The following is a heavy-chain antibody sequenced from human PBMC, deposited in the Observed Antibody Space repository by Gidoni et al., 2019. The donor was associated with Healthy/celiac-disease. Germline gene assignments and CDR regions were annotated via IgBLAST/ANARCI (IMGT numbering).Heavy chain of an antibody. D-gene: IGHD4-17*01. V-gene: IGHV3-30*18. CDR2: ISYDGSNK. CDR3: AKDLSEKDYGGNPLDY. Sequence: QVQLVESGGGVVQPGRSLRLSCAASGFTFRSYGMHWVRQAPGKGLEWVAVISYDGSNKYYADSVKGRFTISRDNSKNTLYLQMNSLRAEDTAVYYCAKDLSEKDYGGNPLDYWGQGTLVTVSS. J-gene: IGHJ4*02. CDR1: GFTFRSYG.